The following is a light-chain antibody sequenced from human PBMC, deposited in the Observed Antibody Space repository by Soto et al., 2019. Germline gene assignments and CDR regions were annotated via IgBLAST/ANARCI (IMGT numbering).Light chain of an antibody. V-gene: IGLV2-11*01. CDR3: CSYAGSYTKV. Sequence: QSALTQPRSVSGSPGQSVTISCTGTSSDVGGYNYVSWYQQHPGKAPKLIIYDVNKRPSGVPDRLSGSESDNTASLTISGLQAEDEADYYCCSYAGSYTKVFGGGTKLTVL. CDR1: SSDVGGYNY. J-gene: IGLJ3*02. CDR2: DVN.